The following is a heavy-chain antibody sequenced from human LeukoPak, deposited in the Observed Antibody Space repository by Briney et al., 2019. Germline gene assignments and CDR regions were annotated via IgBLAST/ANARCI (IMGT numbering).Heavy chain of an antibody. J-gene: IGHJ4*02. CDR2: ISSSGSTI. V-gene: IGHV3-48*03. Sequence: VGSLRLSCAASGFTFSSYEMNWVRQAPGKGLEWVSYISSSGSTIYYADSVKGRFTISRDNAKNSLYLQMNSLRAEDTAVYYCARGRRPYYYGSGSYYDYWGQGTLVTVSS. CDR3: ARGRRPYYYGSGSYYDY. D-gene: IGHD3-10*01. CDR1: GFTFSSYE.